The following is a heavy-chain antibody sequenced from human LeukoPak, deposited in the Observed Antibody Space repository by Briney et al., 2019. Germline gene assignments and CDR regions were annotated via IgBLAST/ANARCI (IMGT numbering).Heavy chain of an antibody. CDR3: ARDATAYGDYTDAFDI. D-gene: IGHD4-17*01. Sequence: AETLSLTCTVSGVSISSSSYYWGRIRQPPGKGLEWIGSIYYSGSTYYNPSLNSRVTISVATSKNQFSLKLSSVTAADTAVYYCARDATAYGDYTDAFDIWGQGTMVTVSS. CDR1: GVSISSSSYY. J-gene: IGHJ3*02. V-gene: IGHV4-39*02. CDR2: IYYSGST.